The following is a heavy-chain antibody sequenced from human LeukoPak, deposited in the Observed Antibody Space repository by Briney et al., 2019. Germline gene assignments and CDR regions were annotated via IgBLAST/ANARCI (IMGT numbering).Heavy chain of an antibody. Sequence: SETLSFTCTVSGGSISSYYWSWIRQPPGKGLEWIGYIYYSGSTNYNPSLKSRVTISVDTSKNQFSLKLSSVTAADTAVYYCARDLNGVRAFDIWGQGTMVTVSS. CDR1: GGSISSYY. J-gene: IGHJ3*02. D-gene: IGHD3-16*02. V-gene: IGHV4-59*01. CDR2: IYYSGST. CDR3: ARDLNGVRAFDI.